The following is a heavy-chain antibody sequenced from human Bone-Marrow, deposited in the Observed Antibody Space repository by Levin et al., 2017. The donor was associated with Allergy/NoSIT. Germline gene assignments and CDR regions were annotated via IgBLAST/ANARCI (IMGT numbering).Heavy chain of an antibody. CDR3: AKEIAVEDFVVVVAATQLDY. V-gene: IGHV3-30-3*01. CDR1: GFDFFTYA. Sequence: GGSLRLSCAASGFDFFTYAMHWVRQAPGKGLEWVGVISLDGSNILYADSVKGRFTISRDNPKNTLYLQMNSLRAEDTGVYFCAKEIAVEDFVVVVAATQLDYWGQGTLVTVSS. J-gene: IGHJ4*02. D-gene: IGHD2-15*01. CDR2: ISLDGSNI.